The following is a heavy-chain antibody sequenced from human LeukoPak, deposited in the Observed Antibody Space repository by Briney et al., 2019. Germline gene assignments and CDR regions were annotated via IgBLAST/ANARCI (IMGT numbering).Heavy chain of an antibody. CDR1: GFTFSSYA. CDR3: VPGGVIDFDY. CDR2: IWYDGSNK. J-gene: IGHJ4*02. Sequence: GGSLRLSCAASGFTFSSYAMSWVRQAPGKGLEWVAVIWYDGSNKYYADSVKGRFTISRDNSKNTLYLQMNSLRAEDTAVYYCVPGGVIDFDYWGQGTLVTVSS. D-gene: IGHD3-22*01. V-gene: IGHV3-33*08.